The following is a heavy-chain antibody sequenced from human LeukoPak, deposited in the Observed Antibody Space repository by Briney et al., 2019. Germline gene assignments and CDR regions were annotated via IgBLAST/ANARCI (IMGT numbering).Heavy chain of an antibody. CDR3: AKYGNSGWVIDN. CDR2: IYYTGAT. CDR1: GGSIGSNY. V-gene: IGHV4-59*08. D-gene: IGHD6-19*01. Sequence: SETLSLTCTVSGGSIGSNYWTWIRQPPGKGLEHIGYIYYTGATNYNPSLKSRVTISVDTSKNQFSLKMTSVTAADTAVYFCAKYGNSGWVIDNWGQGTLVTVSS. J-gene: IGHJ4*02.